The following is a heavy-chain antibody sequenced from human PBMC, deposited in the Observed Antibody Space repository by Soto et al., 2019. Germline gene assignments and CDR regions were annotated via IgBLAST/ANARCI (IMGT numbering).Heavy chain of an antibody. V-gene: IGHV1-18*01. CDR3: ARVRSYFYYDSSGYSPPRPDY. CDR2: ISAYNGNT. D-gene: IGHD3-22*01. CDR1: GYTFTSYG. Sequence: GASVKVSCKASGYTFTSYGISWVRQAPGQGLEWMGWISAYNGNTNYAQKLQGRVTMTTDTSTSTAYMELRSLRSDDTAVYYCARVRSYFYYDSSGYSPPRPDYWGQGTLVTVSS. J-gene: IGHJ4*02.